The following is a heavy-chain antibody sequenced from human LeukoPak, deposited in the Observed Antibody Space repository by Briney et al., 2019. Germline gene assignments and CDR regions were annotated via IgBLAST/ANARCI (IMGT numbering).Heavy chain of an antibody. D-gene: IGHD6-13*01. Sequence: SETLSLTCAVYGGSFISGYYWTFIRQTPEKGLEWIGEIHHSGSTNYNPNYNPPLKSRVTISLDTSKNQVSLKLNSVTAADTALYYCATFRWAVGFKYWGQGTLVTVSS. CDR3: ATFRWAVGFKY. CDR2: IHHSGST. J-gene: IGHJ4*02. V-gene: IGHV4-34*01. CDR1: GGSFISGYY.